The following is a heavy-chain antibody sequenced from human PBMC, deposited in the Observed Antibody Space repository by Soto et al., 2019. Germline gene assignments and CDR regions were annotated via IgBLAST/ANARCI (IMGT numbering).Heavy chain of an antibody. CDR1: GFSFNTYA. J-gene: IGHJ4*02. V-gene: IGHV3-23*01. D-gene: IGHD3-16*02. CDR2: ISGSGGSS. Sequence: QSGGGLVQPGGSLRLSCAASGFSFNTYAMSWVRQAPGKGLEWVSAISGSGGSSYYAESVKGRFTISRDNSKTTVYLEMNILRAEDTAGYYCAKDLSLSNRKTDFDFWGQGTLVTVSS. CDR3: AKDLSLSNRKTDFDF.